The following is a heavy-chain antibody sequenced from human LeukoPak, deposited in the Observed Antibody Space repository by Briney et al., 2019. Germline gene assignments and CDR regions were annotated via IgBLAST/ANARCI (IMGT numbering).Heavy chain of an antibody. CDR3: ARTTSTMVRGVLDY. CDR2: ISAYNGNT. J-gene: IGHJ4*02. V-gene: IGHV1-18*01. D-gene: IGHD3-10*01. Sequence: ASVKVSCKASGGTFSSYAISWVRQASGQGLEWMGWISAYNGNTNYAQKLQGRVTMTTDTSTSTAYMELRSLRSDDTAVYYCARTTSTMVRGVLDYWGQGTLVTVSS. CDR1: GGTFSSYA.